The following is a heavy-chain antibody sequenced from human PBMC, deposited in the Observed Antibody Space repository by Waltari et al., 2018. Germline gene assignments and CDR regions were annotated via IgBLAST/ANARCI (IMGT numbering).Heavy chain of an antibody. V-gene: IGHV3-9*01. J-gene: IGHJ3*02. Sequence: EVQLVESGGGLAQPGRSLRLSCAASGFIFDDYAMHWVRQTPRKGLGWVSSISWRCGRIGYVDSVRGRFIVSRDNAKNSLYLQMNSLRAEDTALYYCVKDMASGSYEAPDAFDIWGQGTMVTVSS. CDR3: VKDMASGSYEAPDAFDI. CDR1: GFIFDDYA. CDR2: ISWRCGRI. D-gene: IGHD3-10*01.